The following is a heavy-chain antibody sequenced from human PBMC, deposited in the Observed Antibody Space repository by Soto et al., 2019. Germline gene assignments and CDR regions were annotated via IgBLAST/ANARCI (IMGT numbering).Heavy chain of an antibody. CDR2: IHDSGAPT. D-gene: IGHD3-10*01. CDR3: AKHVNYGSGTYYNAL. V-gene: IGHV3-23*01. CDR1: GFTFSGHA. Sequence: GGSLRLSCAASGFTFSGHAMSWVRQAPGKGLEWVSTIHDSGAPTYYADSVKGRFTISRDNSRDTLFLQMNSLRAEDTAVYYCAKHVNYGSGTYYNALWGQGTLVTVSS. J-gene: IGHJ4*02.